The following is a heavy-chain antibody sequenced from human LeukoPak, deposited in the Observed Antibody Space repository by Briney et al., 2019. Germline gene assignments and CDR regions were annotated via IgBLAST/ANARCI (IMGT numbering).Heavy chain of an antibody. CDR3: AKIGWRFAIPIYYYYYMDV. D-gene: IGHD3-10*01. CDR2: IRYDGSNK. CDR1: GFTFTNYG. J-gene: IGHJ6*03. V-gene: IGHV3-30*02. Sequence: PGGSLRLSCAASGFTFTNYGMHWVRQAPGKGLEWVAFIRYDGSNKYYADSVRGRFTISRDNSKNTLYLQMNSLRAEDTAAYYCAKIGWRFAIPIYYYYYMDVWGKGTTVTISS.